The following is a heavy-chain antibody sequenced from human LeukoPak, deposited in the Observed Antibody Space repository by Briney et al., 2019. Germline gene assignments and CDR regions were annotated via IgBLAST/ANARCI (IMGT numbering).Heavy chain of an antibody. CDR2: INPGNIT. Sequence: PGGSLRLSCVASGFTFSSSFMDWVRQVPGKGLAWVSRINPGNITNYADSVKGRFTISRDNAKNTLYLQMNSLRAEDTAVYYCARKFYFDSIDIWGQGTLVTVSS. CDR3: ARKFYFDSIDI. J-gene: IGHJ4*02. V-gene: IGHV3-74*01. D-gene: IGHD3-22*01. CDR1: GFTFSSSF.